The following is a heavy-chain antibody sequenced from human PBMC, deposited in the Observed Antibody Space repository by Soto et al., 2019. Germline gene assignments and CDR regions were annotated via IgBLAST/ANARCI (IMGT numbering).Heavy chain of an antibody. CDR1: GFTLSSCT. CDR2: ISSSYYI. Sequence: EVQLVESGGGLVKPGGSLRLSCAASGFTLSSCTMKWVRQAPGKGLEWVASISSSYYIKYADSVKGRFTISIDNAKNSLYLQMNSLRAEDTAVYYCARGDVVVLTATSNFDYWGQGSLVTVSS. J-gene: IGHJ4*02. CDR3: ARGDVVVLTATSNFDY. V-gene: IGHV3-21*01. D-gene: IGHD2-21*02.